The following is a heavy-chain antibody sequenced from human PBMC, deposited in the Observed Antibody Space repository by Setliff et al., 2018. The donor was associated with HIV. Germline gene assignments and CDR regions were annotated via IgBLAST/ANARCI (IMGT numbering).Heavy chain of an antibody. CDR3: ARVKGLRVRNWNDRPNASDL. Sequence: ASVKVSCKASGYTFTSYFIQWVRQAPGQGLEWMGIIYPSGGSTTYAPKFQGRVTMTRDASTSTVYMALSGLRSDDTAVYYCARVKGLRVRNWNDRPNASDLWGQGTMVTVSS. J-gene: IGHJ3*01. CDR2: IYPSGGST. D-gene: IGHD1-1*01. V-gene: IGHV1-46*01. CDR1: GYTFTSYF.